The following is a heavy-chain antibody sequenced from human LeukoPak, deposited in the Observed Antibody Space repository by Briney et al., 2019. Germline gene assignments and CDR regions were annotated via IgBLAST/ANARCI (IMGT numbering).Heavy chain of an antibody. V-gene: IGHV1-8*01. Sequence: ASVKVSCRASGYTFTTYDVSWVRQAPGQGLEWVGWMNPYSGNTVYAHKFQGRVTMTRDTSINTAYMELTSLTSDDTAVYYCARVGGIQQGDYWGQGTLVTVSS. CDR1: GYTFTTYD. CDR3: ARVGGIQQGDY. J-gene: IGHJ4*02. D-gene: IGHD5-18*01. CDR2: MNPYSGNT.